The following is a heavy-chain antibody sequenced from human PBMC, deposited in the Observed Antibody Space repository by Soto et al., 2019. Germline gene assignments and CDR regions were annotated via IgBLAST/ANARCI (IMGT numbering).Heavy chain of an antibody. D-gene: IGHD5-12*01. CDR3: AKDLQYSVGHRQIHF. CDR1: GDSISSYY. CDR2: VSVSGSS. J-gene: IGHJ4*02. Sequence: SETLSLTCTVSGDSISSYYWSWIRQPAGKGLEWIGRVSVSGSSNYNPSLKSRVTMLVDASRNRFSLRLSSVTAADTAMYYCAKDLQYSVGHRQIHFWGQGTLVTVSS. V-gene: IGHV4-4*07.